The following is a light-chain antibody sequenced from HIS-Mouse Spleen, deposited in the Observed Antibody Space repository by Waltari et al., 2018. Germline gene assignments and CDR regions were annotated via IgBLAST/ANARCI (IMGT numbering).Light chain of an antibody. J-gene: IGKJ1*01. Sequence: DIQMTQSPSTLSASVVDRVTITCRASQSISSGLAWYQEKPGKAPKLLIYKASSLESGVPSRFSGSGSGIEFTLTISSLQPDDFATYYCQQYNSYCWAFGQGTKVEIK. CDR1: QSISSG. CDR2: KAS. V-gene: IGKV1-5*03. CDR3: QQYNSYCWA.